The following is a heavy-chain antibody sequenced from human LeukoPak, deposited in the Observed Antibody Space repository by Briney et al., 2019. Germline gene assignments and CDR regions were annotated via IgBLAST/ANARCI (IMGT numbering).Heavy chain of an antibody. CDR3: AREDSSGWSADYMDV. CDR1: GGSFSSYA. CDR2: IIPIFGTA. D-gene: IGHD6-19*01. Sequence: SVEVSCKASGGSFSSYAISWVRQAPGQGLEWMGRIIPIFGTAHYAQKFQGRVTITTDESTSTAYMELSSLRSEDTAMYYCAREDSSGWSADYMDVWGKGTAVTVSS. V-gene: IGHV1-69*05. J-gene: IGHJ6*03.